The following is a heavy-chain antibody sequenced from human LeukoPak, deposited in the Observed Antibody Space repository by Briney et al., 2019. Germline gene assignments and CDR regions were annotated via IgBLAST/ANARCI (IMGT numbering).Heavy chain of an antibody. V-gene: IGHV1-18*01. CDR1: GYTFTSHG. CDR2: ISAYNGNP. CDR3: ARDSAGVLSY. J-gene: IGHJ4*02. Sequence: ASVKVSFKASGYTFTSHGICWVRQAPEQGLEWMGWISAYNGNPNYAQKLQGRVTMTRDTSTSTVYMELSSLRSEDTAVYYCARDSAGVLSYWGQGTLVSVSS. D-gene: IGHD3-10*01.